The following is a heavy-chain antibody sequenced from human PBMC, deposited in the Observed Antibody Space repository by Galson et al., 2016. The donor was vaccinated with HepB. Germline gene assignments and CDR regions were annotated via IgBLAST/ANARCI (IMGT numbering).Heavy chain of an antibody. CDR1: GFNFRAHD. CDR2: IRSDSSMI. J-gene: IGHJ3*01. CDR3: VRAASDGAYVGASGDSFDV. V-gene: IGHV3-48*04. Sequence: SLRLSCAASGFNFRAHDMNWVRQAPGKGPEWLSYIRSDSSMINYAESVRGRFIVSRDNAKNALYLQMISLRAEDTAVYYCVRAASDGAYVGASGDSFDVWGQGTMVTVSS. D-gene: IGHD4-17*01.